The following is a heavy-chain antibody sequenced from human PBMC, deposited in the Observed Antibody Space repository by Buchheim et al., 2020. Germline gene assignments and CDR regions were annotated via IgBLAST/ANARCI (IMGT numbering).Heavy chain of an antibody. V-gene: IGHV3-30*04. CDR2: ISYDGSNK. Sequence: QVQLVESGGGVVQPGRSLRLSCAASGFTFSSYAMHWVRQAPGKGLEWVAVISYDGSNKYYADSVKGRFTISRDNSKNTLYLQMNSLRAEDTAVYYCARGPHSVLPPLDYWGQGTL. J-gene: IGHJ4*02. D-gene: IGHD5/OR15-5a*01. CDR1: GFTFSSYA. CDR3: ARGPHSVLPPLDY.